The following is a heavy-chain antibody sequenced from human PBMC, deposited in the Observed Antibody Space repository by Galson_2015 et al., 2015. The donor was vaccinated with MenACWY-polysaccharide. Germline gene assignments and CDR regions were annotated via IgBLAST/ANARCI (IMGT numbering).Heavy chain of an antibody. V-gene: IGHV3-7*01. CDR1: GFTFSSYT. Sequence: SLRLSCAASGFTFSSYTMSWVRQAPGKGLEWVAIIKQDGSEKYYVDSVKGRFSISRDNAKNSLYLQMNSLRSEDTAVYYCARDPLDSSGYTRGSVFDLWGRGTLVTVSS. J-gene: IGHJ2*01. CDR3: ARDPLDSSGYTRGSVFDL. D-gene: IGHD3-22*01. CDR2: IKQDGSEK.